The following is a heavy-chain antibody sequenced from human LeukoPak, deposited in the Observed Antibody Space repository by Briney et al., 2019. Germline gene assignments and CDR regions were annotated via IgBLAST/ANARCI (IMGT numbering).Heavy chain of an antibody. V-gene: IGHV3-48*03. CDR3: ARQSNHAYDY. CDR1: GFTFSSYE. J-gene: IGHJ4*02. CDR2: IGSAGITL. D-gene: IGHD1-14*01. Sequence: GGSLRLSCAASGFTFSSYEMNWVRQAPGKGLEWVSYIGSAGITLYYTDSVKGRFTISRDNARNSLYLQMNSLRGEDTAVYYCARQSNHAYDYWGQGTLVTVSS.